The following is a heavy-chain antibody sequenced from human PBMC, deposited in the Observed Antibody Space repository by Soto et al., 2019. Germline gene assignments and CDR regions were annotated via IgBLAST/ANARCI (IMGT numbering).Heavy chain of an antibody. CDR1: GFTFNHYY. Sequence: QVQLVESGGGLVKPGGSLRLSCAASGFTFNHYYLAWIRRAPGKGLEWVSYVSGSGSSVFYTDSLKGRFTMSRDNAKRSVYLQMNSLTVADTAVYYCARLNYLVRVPGLDGWGKGTTVTVSS. CDR3: ARLNYLVRVPGLDG. J-gene: IGHJ6*04. D-gene: IGHD3-10*01. V-gene: IGHV3-11*01. CDR2: VSGSGSSV.